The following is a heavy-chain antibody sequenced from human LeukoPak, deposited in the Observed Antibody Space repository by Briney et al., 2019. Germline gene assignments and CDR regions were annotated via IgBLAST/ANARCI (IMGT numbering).Heavy chain of an antibody. CDR3: ARVKGELNFDY. Sequence: GGSLRLSCAASGCTFSSYWMHWVRQAPGKGLVWVSRINSDESSTTYADSVKGRFTISRDNAKNTLYLQMNSLRAEDTAVYYCARVKGELNFDYWGQGTLVTVSS. J-gene: IGHJ4*02. V-gene: IGHV3-74*01. CDR1: GCTFSSYW. D-gene: IGHD1-26*01. CDR2: INSDESST.